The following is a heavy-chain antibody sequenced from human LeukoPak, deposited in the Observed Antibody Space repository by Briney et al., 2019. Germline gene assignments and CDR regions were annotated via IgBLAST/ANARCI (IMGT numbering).Heavy chain of an antibody. CDR1: GGSFSGYY. J-gene: IGHJ3*02. CDR3: ARGSVNYCSSTSCSGAFDI. CDR2: INHSGST. V-gene: IGHV4-34*01. D-gene: IGHD2-2*01. Sequence: PSETLSLTCAVYGGSFSGYYWSWIRQPPGKGLEGMGEINHSGSTNYNPSLKSRVTISVDTSKNQFSLKLSSVTAAYTAVYYCARGSVNYCSSTSCSGAFDIWGQGTMVTVSS.